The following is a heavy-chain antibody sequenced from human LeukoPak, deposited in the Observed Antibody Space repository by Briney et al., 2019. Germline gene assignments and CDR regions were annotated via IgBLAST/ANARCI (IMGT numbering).Heavy chain of an antibody. Sequence: GGSLRLSCAASGFTFSTYAMSWVRRTPGKGLEWVSAITGGGGTTYYADSVKGRFTISRDNSKNTLYLQMNSLGAEDTAEYFCAKGPPYGGMDVWGQGTTVTVSS. CDR1: GFTFSTYA. V-gene: IGHV3-23*01. CDR2: ITGGGGTT. D-gene: IGHD3-10*01. CDR3: AKGPPYGGMDV. J-gene: IGHJ6*02.